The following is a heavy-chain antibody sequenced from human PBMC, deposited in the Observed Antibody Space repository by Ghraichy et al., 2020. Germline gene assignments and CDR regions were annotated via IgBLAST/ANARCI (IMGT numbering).Heavy chain of an antibody. J-gene: IGHJ4*02. D-gene: IGHD2-15*01. CDR1: GFTFSEHY. V-gene: IGHV3-72*01. Sequence: GGSLRLSCAASGFTFSEHYMDWVRQAPGKGLEWVGRSRNKANSYTTEYAASVKGRFTISKDDSKNSLYLQMNSLKTEDTAVYYCAKLGYCVTNTCRGLGNWGQGTLVTGSS. CDR2: SRNKANSYTT. CDR3: AKLGYCVTNTCRGLGN.